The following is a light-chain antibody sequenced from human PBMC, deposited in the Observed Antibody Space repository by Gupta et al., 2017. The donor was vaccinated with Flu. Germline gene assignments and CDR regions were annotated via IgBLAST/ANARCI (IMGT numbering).Light chain of an antibody. CDR3: QQRYQWPLT. Sequence: GESATLSCRASQNVKTYLAWYQQKPGQPPRLIISDISNRATDIPARFSGSGSATDFTLTITSLEPEDFADYYCQQRYQWPLTFGGGTKVEI. CDR2: DIS. CDR1: QNVKTY. V-gene: IGKV3-11*01. J-gene: IGKJ4*01.